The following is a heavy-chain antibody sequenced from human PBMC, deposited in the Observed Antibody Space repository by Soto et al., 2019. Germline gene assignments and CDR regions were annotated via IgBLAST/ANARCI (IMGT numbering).Heavy chain of an antibody. CDR2: INHSGST. J-gene: IGHJ4*02. D-gene: IGHD5-12*01. Sequence: SETLSLTCAVYGGSFSGYYWSWIRQPPGKGLEWIGEINHSGSTNYNPSLKSRVTISVDTSKNQFSLKLSSVTAADTAVYYCARGIGGYPIDYWGQGTLVTVSS. CDR1: GGSFSGYY. V-gene: IGHV4-34*01. CDR3: ARGIGGYPIDY.